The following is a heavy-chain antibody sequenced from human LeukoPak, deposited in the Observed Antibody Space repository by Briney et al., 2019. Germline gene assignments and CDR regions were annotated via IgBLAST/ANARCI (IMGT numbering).Heavy chain of an antibody. Sequence: GGSLRLSCAASGYTFSTYWMHWVRQAPGRGLVWVARTNAHGTSANYADSVKGRFIISRDNANNTLYLQMNGLRDEDTGVYYALAGYYYYYMDVWGKGTTVTVSS. CDR2: TNAHGTSA. V-gene: IGHV3-74*01. CDR1: GYTFSTYW. CDR3: LAGYYYYYMDV. D-gene: IGHD6-13*01. J-gene: IGHJ6*03.